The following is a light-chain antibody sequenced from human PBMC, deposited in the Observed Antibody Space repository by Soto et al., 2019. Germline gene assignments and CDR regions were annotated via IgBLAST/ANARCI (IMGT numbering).Light chain of an antibody. CDR1: SGDIVSYNR. J-gene: IGLJ1*01. Sequence: QSVLTQPASASGSPGQSITISCTGTSGDIVSYNRVSWYQQHPGKAPKLIIYEVTDRPSGVSNRFSGSKSGNTASLTISGLQAEDEAEYYCSSYTNINTRACVFGTGTKVTVL. CDR3: SSYTNINTRACV. V-gene: IGLV2-14*01. CDR2: EVT.